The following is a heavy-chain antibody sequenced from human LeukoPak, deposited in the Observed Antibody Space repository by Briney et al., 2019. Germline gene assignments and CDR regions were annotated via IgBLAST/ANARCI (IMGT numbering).Heavy chain of an antibody. Sequence: SVKVSCKASGGTFSSYAISWVRQAPGQGLEWMGRIIPILGIANYAQKFQGRVTITADKSTSTAYMELSSLRSEDTAVYYCATDGRITMIVEYYFDYWGQGTLVTVSS. V-gene: IGHV1-69*04. CDR2: IIPILGIA. D-gene: IGHD3-22*01. J-gene: IGHJ4*02. CDR3: ATDGRITMIVEYYFDY. CDR1: GGTFSSYA.